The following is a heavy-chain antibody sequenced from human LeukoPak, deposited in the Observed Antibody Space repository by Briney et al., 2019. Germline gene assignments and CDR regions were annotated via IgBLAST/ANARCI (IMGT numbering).Heavy chain of an antibody. V-gene: IGHV4-39*07. CDR3: ARDSSGWYHWFDP. D-gene: IGHD6-19*01. CDR1: GGSISSSSYY. CDR2: IYYSGST. Sequence: TSETLSLTCTVSGGSISSSSYYWGWIRQPPGKGLEWIGSIYYSGSTYYNPSLKSRVTISVDTSKNQFSLKLSSVTAADTAVYYCARDSSGWYHWFDPWGQGTLVTVSS. J-gene: IGHJ5*02.